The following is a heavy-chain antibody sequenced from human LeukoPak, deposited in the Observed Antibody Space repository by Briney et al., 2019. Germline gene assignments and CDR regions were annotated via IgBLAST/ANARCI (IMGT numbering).Heavy chain of an antibody. Sequence: GGSLRLSCAVSGFIFSDYGFHWVRQAPGKGLEWVAVTRFDGSIKQYADSVKGRFTISRDDSKSTLYLQMNFLKSEDTAVYYCARWGGTRQYYFDYWGQGTLVTVSS. CDR2: TRFDGSIK. V-gene: IGHV3-33*01. CDR3: ARWGGTRQYYFDY. J-gene: IGHJ4*02. D-gene: IGHD1-1*01. CDR1: GFIFSDYG.